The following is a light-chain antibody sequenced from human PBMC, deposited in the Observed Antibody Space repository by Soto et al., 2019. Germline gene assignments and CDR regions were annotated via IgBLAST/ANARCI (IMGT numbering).Light chain of an antibody. CDR3: QMYVTAPET. Sequence: DIQMTQSPSSLSASVGDRLTITCRASQDIGRSLAWDQQRPGKCPKPLIYAASTLHSVVPSRFSGGGSGTHFTLTISNLQPEDVATYYCQMYVTAPETFGQGTKVEIK. CDR1: QDIGRS. CDR2: AAS. J-gene: IGKJ1*01. V-gene: IGKV1-27*01.